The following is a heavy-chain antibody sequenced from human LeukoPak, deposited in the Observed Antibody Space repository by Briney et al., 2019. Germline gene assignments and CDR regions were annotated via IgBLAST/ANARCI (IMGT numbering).Heavy chain of an antibody. V-gene: IGHV4-31*03. CDR1: GGSISSGGYY. CDR2: IYYSGST. CDR3: ARVRDIVVVPAASGWFDP. J-gene: IGHJ5*02. Sequence: SQTLSLTCTVSGGSISSGGYYWSWIRQHPGKGLEWVGYIYYSGSTYYNPSLKSRVTISVDTSKNQFSLKLSSVTAADSAVYYCARVRDIVVVPAASGWFDPWGQGTLVTVSS. D-gene: IGHD2-2*01.